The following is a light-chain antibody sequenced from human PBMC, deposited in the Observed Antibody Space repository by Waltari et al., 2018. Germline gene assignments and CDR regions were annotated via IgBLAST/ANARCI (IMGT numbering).Light chain of an antibody. CDR1: QSLVPSDGNTY. V-gene: IGKV2-30*02. Sequence: DVAMTQSPLSLPVTLGLPASISCRSSQSLVPSDGNTYFNWFQQSPGQSPRRLLYKVSNRDSGVPDRFSGSGSGTDFTLRISRVEAEDVGVYYCMQGTHWPWTFGQGTKVEIK. J-gene: IGKJ1*01. CDR3: MQGTHWPWT. CDR2: KVS.